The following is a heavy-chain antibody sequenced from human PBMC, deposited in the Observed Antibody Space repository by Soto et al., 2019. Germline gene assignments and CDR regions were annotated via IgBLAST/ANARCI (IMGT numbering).Heavy chain of an antibody. V-gene: IGHV5-51*01. CDR3: ARPSNNYVAH. CDR2: ISPGDSES. D-gene: IGHD4-4*01. J-gene: IGHJ4*02. Sequence: PGESLKISCKASGYSFSNYWIGWVRQMPGKGLEWMAIISPGDSESRYSPSFQGQVTISADKSISTAYLQWNSLKASDTAMYYCARPSNNYVAHWGQGTLVTVS. CDR1: GYSFSNYW.